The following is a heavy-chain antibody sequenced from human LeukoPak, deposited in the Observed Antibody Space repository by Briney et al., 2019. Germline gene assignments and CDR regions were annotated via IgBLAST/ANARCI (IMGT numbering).Heavy chain of an antibody. D-gene: IGHD4-17*01. CDR1: GFTFSNYA. Sequence: GGSLRLSCAASGFTFSNYAMTWVRQAPGKGLEWVSGISGSGGSTLYAGSVKGRFTISRDNSKNTLYVQMNSLRAEDTAVYYCAKDGATVTDYYYYGMDVWGQGTTVTVSS. J-gene: IGHJ6*02. CDR3: AKDGATVTDYYYYGMDV. CDR2: ISGSGGST. V-gene: IGHV3-23*01.